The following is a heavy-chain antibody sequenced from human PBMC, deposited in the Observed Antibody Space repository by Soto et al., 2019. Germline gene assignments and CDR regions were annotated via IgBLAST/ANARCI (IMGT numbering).Heavy chain of an antibody. Sequence: GGSLRLSCAASGFTFSSYAMSWVRQAPGKGLEWVSGISSNVVTTYYADSVKGRFTISRDNPKSTLYLQLNNLRAEDTAVYYRANLDWSHLSNIRRPSGPTPFVSSPQLSSVAGGSLRLSCAASGFTFSSYWMHW. J-gene: IGHJ1*01. CDR2: ISSNVVTT. V-gene: IGHV3-23*01. CDR3: ANLDWSHLSNIRRPSGPTPFVSSPQLSSVAGGSLRLSCAASGFTFSSYWMH. D-gene: IGHD6-19*01. CDR1: GFTFSSYA.